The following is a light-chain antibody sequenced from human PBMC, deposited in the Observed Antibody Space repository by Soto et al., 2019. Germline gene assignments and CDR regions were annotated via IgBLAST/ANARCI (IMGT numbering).Light chain of an antibody. CDR3: CSYTRSYTWV. V-gene: IGLV2-14*01. CDR2: KVS. CDR1: SSDVGDGDF. Sequence: QSVLTQRASVSGSPRQSITISCTGTSSDVGDGDFVSWYQQRPGNAPKLMIYKVSNRPSGVSNRFSGSKSGNTASLTISGLQAEDEADYYCCSYTRSYTWVFGGGTKLTVL. J-gene: IGLJ3*02.